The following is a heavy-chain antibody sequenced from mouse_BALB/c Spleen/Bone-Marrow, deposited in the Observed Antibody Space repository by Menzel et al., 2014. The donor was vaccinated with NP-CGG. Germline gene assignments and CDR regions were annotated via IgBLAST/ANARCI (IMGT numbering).Heavy chain of an antibody. Sequence: VQLVESGAELAKPGASVKMSCKASGYPFPSYWMHWVKQRPGQVLEWIGYINPSTGYTEYNLKFKDKATLTADKSSSTAYIQLSSLTSEDSAVYYCASPYGYEDYSAMDYWGQGTSVTVSS. CDR1: GYPFPSYW. CDR3: ASPYGYEDYSAMDY. J-gene: IGHJ4*01. CDR2: INPSTGYT. D-gene: IGHD1-2*01. V-gene: IGHV1-7*01.